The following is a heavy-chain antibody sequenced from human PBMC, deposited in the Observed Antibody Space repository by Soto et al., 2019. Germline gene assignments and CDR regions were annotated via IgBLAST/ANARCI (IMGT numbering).Heavy chain of an antibody. D-gene: IGHD3-10*01. CDR1: GGSMSSPNW. CDR3: ATGSPYYYGSGGMWDS. V-gene: IGHV4-4*02. Sequence: QVRLQESGPGLVKPSGTLSLTCLVSGGSMSSPNWWTWVRQAPVKGLEWIAEIHHSGATNYSPDLKRQAVILIDKSNNYFSLQLTSVTAADTAVYYCATGSPYYYGSGGMWDSWGRGDLVTVSS. J-gene: IGHJ4*02. CDR2: IHHSGAT.